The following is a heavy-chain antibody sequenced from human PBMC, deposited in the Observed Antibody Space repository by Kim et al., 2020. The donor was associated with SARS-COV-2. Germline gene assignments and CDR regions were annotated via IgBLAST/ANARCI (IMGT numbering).Heavy chain of an antibody. CDR3: AKGWDFDY. Sequence: GGSLRLSCAAYGFTFSSYAMHWVRQAPGKGLEWVAVISYDGSNKYYADSVKGRFTISRDNSKNTLYLQMNSLRAEDTAVYYCAKGWDFDYWGQGTLVTVSS. J-gene: IGHJ4*02. CDR2: ISYDGSNK. V-gene: IGHV3-30-3*01. D-gene: IGHD1-26*01. CDR1: GFTFSSYA.